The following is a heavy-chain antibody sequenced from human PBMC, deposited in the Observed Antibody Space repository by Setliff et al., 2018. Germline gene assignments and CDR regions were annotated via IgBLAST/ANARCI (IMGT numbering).Heavy chain of an antibody. CDR3: ARGRNIAARLLDS. Sequence: PSETLSLTCTVSGGSISSSFNFWGWIRQPPGKGLEWIGRSDYYGNTYYNASLKSRLTISVDTSKDQFSLKLISMTAADTAVYYCARGRNIAARLLDSWGQGTLVTVSS. V-gene: IGHV4-39*01. CDR1: GGSISSSFNF. CDR2: SDYYGNT. D-gene: IGHD6-6*01. J-gene: IGHJ4*02.